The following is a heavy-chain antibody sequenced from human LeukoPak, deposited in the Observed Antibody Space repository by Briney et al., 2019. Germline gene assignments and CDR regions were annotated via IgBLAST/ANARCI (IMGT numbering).Heavy chain of an antibody. CDR3: AKGDGIAAANFDY. V-gene: IGHV3-48*03. CDR1: GFTFSSYE. CDR2: ISTSGSTI. D-gene: IGHD6-13*01. J-gene: IGHJ4*02. Sequence: GGSLRLSCAASGFTFSSYEMNWVRQAPGKGLEWVSYISTSGSTIYYADSVKGRFTISRDNSKNTLYLQMNSLRAEDTAVYYCAKGDGIAAANFDYWGQGTLVTVSS.